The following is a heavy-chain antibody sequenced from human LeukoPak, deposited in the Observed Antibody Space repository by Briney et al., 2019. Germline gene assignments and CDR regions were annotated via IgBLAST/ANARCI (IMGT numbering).Heavy chain of an antibody. CDR3: AREVPYSSSSGVRSTRVDY. V-gene: IGHV4-39*07. CDR2: FQHGVNT. D-gene: IGHD6-6*01. Sequence: SETLSLTCNVSGASINSGTYYWGWIRPPPGKGLEWIGDFQHGVNTIYNPSLKSRVTISVDASKNQFSLALRSVTAADTAVYYCAREVPYSSSSGVRSTRVDYWGQGTLVTVSS. J-gene: IGHJ4*02. CDR1: GASINSGTYY.